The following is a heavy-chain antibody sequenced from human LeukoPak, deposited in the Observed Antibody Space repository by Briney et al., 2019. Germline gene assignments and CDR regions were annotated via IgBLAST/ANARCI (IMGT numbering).Heavy chain of an antibody. V-gene: IGHV4-61*01. Sequence: PSETLSLTCTVSGYSISSGYYWSWIRQPPGKGLEWIGYIYYSGSTNYNPSLKSRVTISVDTSKNQFSLKLSSVTAADTAVYYCARECSGGSCYNAFDIWGQGTMVTVSS. J-gene: IGHJ3*02. CDR3: ARECSGGSCYNAFDI. CDR1: GYSISSGYY. CDR2: IYYSGST. D-gene: IGHD2-15*01.